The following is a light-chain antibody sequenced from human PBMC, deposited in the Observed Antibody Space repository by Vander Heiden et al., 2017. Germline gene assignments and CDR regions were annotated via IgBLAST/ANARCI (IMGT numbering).Light chain of an antibody. V-gene: IGKV3-20*01. J-gene: IGKJ4*01. Sequence: EFVLPQSPGTLSLSPGARATLSCMASQSVSSSYLAWYQQKPGQAPRLLIYGASSRATGIPERFSGSGSGTDFTLTISRLEPEDFAMYYCQQCGSVGLLTLGGGTKVEIK. CDR3: QQCGSVGLLT. CDR1: QSVSSSY. CDR2: GAS.